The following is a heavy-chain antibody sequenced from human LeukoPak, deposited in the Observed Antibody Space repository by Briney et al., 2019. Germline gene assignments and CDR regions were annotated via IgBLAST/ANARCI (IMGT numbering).Heavy chain of an antibody. V-gene: IGHV1-18*01. CDR1: GYTFTSYD. CDR3: ARDNFRPQWLVPDY. D-gene: IGHD6-19*01. Sequence: ASVKVSCKASGYTFTSYDINWVRQATGQGLEWMGWISAYNGNTNYAQKLQGRVTMTTDTSTSTAYMELRSLRSDDTAVYYCARDNFRPQWLVPDYWGQGTLVTVSS. J-gene: IGHJ4*02. CDR2: ISAYNGNT.